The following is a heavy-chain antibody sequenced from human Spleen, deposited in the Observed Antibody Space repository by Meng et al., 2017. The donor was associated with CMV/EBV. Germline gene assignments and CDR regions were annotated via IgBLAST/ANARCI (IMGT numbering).Heavy chain of an antibody. D-gene: IGHD3-3*01. CDR3: ARSISEYDFWSGYFGWFDP. Sequence: ASVKVSCKASGYTFTGQYTHCVRQAPGQGLEWMVWINPNSGGTNYAQKFQGRVTMTRDTSISTAYMELSRLRSDDTAVYYCARSISEYDFWSGYFGWFDPWGQGTLVTVSS. V-gene: IGHV1-2*02. CDR2: INPNSGGT. CDR1: GYTFTGQY. J-gene: IGHJ5*02.